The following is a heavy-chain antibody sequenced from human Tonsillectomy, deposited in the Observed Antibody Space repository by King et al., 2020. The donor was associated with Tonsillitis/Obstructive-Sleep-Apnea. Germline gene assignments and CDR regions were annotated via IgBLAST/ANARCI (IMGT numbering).Heavy chain of an antibody. J-gene: IGHJ4*02. CDR2: INVDGTTT. CDR1: GFTFSRYW. D-gene: IGHD4-23*01. Sequence: VQLVESGGGQVQPGGSLRLSCAASGFTFSRYWMHWVRHVPGRGLEWVSRINVDGTTTAYADSVRGRFTISRDNAKNTLYLEMNSLRAEYTAVYSCAKVVDSGGNSGFDYWGRGTLVTVSS. V-gene: IGHV3-74*01. CDR3: AKVVDSGGNSGFDY.